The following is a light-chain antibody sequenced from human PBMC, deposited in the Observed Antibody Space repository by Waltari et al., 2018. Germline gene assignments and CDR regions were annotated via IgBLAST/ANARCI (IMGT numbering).Light chain of an antibody. CDR2: KDN. J-gene: IGLJ2*01. Sequence: SYQLTQPPSVSVSPGQTARITCTADVLSQQHPYWYRQKPGQAPPLVIVKDNERPSGIPDRFSGSNPGSTATLTISGVQAEDEADYYCQSADYSGSYVVFGGGTKVTVL. CDR1: VLSQQH. V-gene: IGLV3-25*03. CDR3: QSADYSGSYVV.